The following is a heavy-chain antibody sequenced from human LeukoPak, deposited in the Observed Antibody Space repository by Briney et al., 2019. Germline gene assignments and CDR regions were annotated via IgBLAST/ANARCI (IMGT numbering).Heavy chain of an antibody. V-gene: IGHV4-59*08. CDR3: ARTISGWYYFDY. CDR1: GGSNSGYY. Sequence: SETLSLTCSVSGGSNSGYYWSWPRQPPGKGLEWIGYINYSGRTDYNPSLKSRVTISVDTSKNQFSLKLSSVTAADTAVFYCARTISGWYYFDYWGQGTLVTVSS. J-gene: IGHJ4*02. D-gene: IGHD6-13*01. CDR2: INYSGRT.